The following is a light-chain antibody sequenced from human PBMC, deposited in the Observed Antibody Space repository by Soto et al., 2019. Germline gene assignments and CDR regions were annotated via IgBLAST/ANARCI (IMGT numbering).Light chain of an antibody. J-gene: IGLJ1*01. CDR3: SSYTSSSTLYV. CDR1: RSDVGGYNY. V-gene: IGLV2-14*01. Sequence: QSALTQPASVSGSPGQSITISCTGTRSDVGGYNYVSWYQQHPGKAPKLMIYEVSNRPSGVSNRFSGYKSGNTASLNISGLQDEDEADYYCSSYTSSSTLYVFGTGTKVTVL. CDR2: EVS.